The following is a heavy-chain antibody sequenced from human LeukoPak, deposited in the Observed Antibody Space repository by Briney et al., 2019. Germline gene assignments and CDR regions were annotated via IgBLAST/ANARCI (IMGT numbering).Heavy chain of an antibody. CDR1: GGTFSSYA. CDR2: IIPIFGTA. Sequence: SVKVSCKASGGTFSSYAISWVRQAPGQGLEWMGGIIPIFGTANYAQKFQGRVTMTRDTSISTAYMELSRLRSDDTAVYYCARVIAAAGTGDFDYWGQGTLVTVSS. J-gene: IGHJ4*02. D-gene: IGHD6-13*01. V-gene: IGHV1-69*05. CDR3: ARVIAAAGTGDFDY.